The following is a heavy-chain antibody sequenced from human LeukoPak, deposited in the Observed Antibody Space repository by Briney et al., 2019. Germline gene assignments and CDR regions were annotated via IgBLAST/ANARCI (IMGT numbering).Heavy chain of an antibody. J-gene: IGHJ3*02. Sequence: SETLSLTCAVYGGSFSGYYWSWIRQPPGKGLEWIGSIYYSGSTYYNPSLKSRVTISVDTSKNQFSLKLSSVTAADTAVYYCARHPYSSSWYGAFDIWGQGTMVTVSS. CDR1: GGSFSGYY. D-gene: IGHD6-13*01. CDR2: IYYSGST. CDR3: ARHPYSSSWYGAFDI. V-gene: IGHV4-34*01.